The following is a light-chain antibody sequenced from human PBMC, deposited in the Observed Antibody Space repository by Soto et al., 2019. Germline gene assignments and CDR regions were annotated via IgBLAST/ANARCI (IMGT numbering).Light chain of an antibody. CDR3: QQDYSYPYT. Sequence: AIRMTQSPSSLSASTGDRVTITCRASQGISSYLAWYQQKPGKAPKLLIYAASTLQSGVPSRFSGSGSGTDFTLTISCLQSEDFANYCCQQDYSYPYTFGQGTKLEIK. CDR2: AAS. J-gene: IGKJ2*01. V-gene: IGKV1-8*01. CDR1: QGISSY.